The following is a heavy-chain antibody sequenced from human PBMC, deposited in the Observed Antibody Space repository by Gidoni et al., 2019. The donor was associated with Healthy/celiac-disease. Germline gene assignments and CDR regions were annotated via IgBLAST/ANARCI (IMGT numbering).Heavy chain of an antibody. CDR1: GGSFSGYY. Sequence: QVQLQQWGAGLLKPSETLSLTCAVYGGSFSGYYWGWIRQPPGKGLEWIGEINHSGSTNYNPSLKSRVTISVDTSKNQFSLKLSSVTAADTAVYYCARVSRGSSWFVYYYYGMDVWGQGTTVTVSS. CDR2: INHSGST. V-gene: IGHV4-34*01. J-gene: IGHJ6*02. CDR3: ARVSRGSSWFVYYYYGMDV. D-gene: IGHD6-13*01.